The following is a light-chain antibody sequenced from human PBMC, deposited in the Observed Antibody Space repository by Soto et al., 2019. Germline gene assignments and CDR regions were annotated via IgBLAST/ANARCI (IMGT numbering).Light chain of an antibody. CDR1: QSISSY. Sequence: DIQMTQSPSSLSASVGDRVTITCRASQSISSYLNWYQQKPGKAPKLLIYAASSLQSGVPSRFSGSGSGTEFTLTISSLQNDDFATYYCQHYNSYSEAFGQGTKVDIK. CDR2: AAS. J-gene: IGKJ1*01. CDR3: QHYNSYSEA. V-gene: IGKV1-39*01.